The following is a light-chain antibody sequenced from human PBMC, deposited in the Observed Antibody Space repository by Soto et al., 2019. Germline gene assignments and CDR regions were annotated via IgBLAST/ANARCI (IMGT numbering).Light chain of an antibody. Sequence: QSVLTQPPSASGTPGQRVTISCSGSSSNIAPNTVNWYQHLPGAAPQLLIFANDRRPSGVPDRFSGSRSGTSASLAFSGLQSEDEADYYCAAWDDSLNGYVFGTGTKLTVL. CDR3: AAWDDSLNGYV. V-gene: IGLV1-44*01. CDR2: AND. J-gene: IGLJ1*01. CDR1: SSNIAPNT.